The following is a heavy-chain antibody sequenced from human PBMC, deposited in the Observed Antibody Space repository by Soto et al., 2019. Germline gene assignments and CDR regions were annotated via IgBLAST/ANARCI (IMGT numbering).Heavy chain of an antibody. CDR3: ARSGRNYYYYGMDV. V-gene: IGHV3-30-3*01. J-gene: IGHJ6*02. CDR2: ISYDGSNK. Sequence: GSLRLSCAASGFTFSSYAMHWVRQAPGKGLEWVAVISYDGSNKYYADSVKGRFTISRDNSKNTLYLQMNSLRAEDTAVYYCARSGRNYYYYGMDVWGQGTTVTVSS. CDR1: GFTFSSYA.